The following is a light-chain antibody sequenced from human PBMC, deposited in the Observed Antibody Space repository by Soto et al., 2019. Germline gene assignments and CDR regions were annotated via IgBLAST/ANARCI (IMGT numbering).Light chain of an antibody. CDR1: QSISSY. J-gene: IGKJ2*01. CDR3: QQSYSTPYT. V-gene: IGKV1-39*01. CDR2: AAS. Sequence: DIQMTQSPSSLSASVGDRVTITCRASQSISSYLNWYQQKPGKAPNLLIYAASGLQSGVPSRFSGSASGTDFTLTISSLQPEDFATYYCQQSYSTPYTVGQGTKLEIK.